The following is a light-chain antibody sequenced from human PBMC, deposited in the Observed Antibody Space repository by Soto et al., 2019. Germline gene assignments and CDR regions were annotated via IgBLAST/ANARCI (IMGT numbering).Light chain of an antibody. J-gene: IGKJ1*01. CDR1: QSVSSY. Sequence: EIVLTHSPAALSLSPGERATLSCRASQSVSSYLAWYQQKPGQAPRLLIYDASNRATGIPARFSGSGSGTDFTLTISSLEPEDFAVYYCQQRSNWPWTFGQGAKADIK. CDR2: DAS. V-gene: IGKV3-11*01. CDR3: QQRSNWPWT.